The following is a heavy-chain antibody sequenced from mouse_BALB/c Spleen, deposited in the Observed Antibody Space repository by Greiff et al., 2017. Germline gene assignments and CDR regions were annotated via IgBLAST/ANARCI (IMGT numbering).Heavy chain of an antibody. Sequence: QVQLQQPGAELVRPGASVKLSCKASGYTFTSYWINWVKQRPGQGLEWIGNIYPSDSYTNYNQKFKDKATLTVDKSSSTAYMQLSSPTSEDSAVYYCTYYYGSSYGFADWGQGTLVTVSA. D-gene: IGHD1-1*01. CDR1: GYTFTSYW. J-gene: IGHJ3*01. V-gene: IGHV1-69*02. CDR3: TYYYGSSYGFAD. CDR2: IYPSDSYT.